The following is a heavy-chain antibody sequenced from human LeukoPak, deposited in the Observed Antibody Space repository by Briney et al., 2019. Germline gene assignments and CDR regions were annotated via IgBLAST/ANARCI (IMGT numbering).Heavy chain of an antibody. D-gene: IGHD6-13*01. J-gene: IGHJ4*02. CDR3: ARASGYSSSGRAGY. CDR1: GFTFSSYA. V-gene: IGHV3-30-3*01. CDR2: ISYDGSNK. Sequence: PGGSLRLSCAASGFTFSSYAMNWVRQAPGKGLEWVAVISYDGSNKYYADSVKGRFTISRDNSKNTLYLQMNSLRAEDTAVYYCARASGYSSSGRAGYWGQGTLVTVSS.